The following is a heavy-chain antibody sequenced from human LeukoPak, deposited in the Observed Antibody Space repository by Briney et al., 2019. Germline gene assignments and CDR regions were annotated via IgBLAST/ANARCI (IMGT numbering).Heavy chain of an antibody. CDR3: AKSRTDYWGAGSYVGGLDY. CDR1: GFSFSSLA. V-gene: IGHV3-23*01. CDR2: LSGSGDTT. J-gene: IGHJ4*02. D-gene: IGHD3-10*01. Sequence: PEGSLRLSCAASGFSFSSLAMSWVRQAPGKGLEWVSGLSGSGDTTYYADSAKGRFTISRDNSKNTLYLEMNSLRADDTAVYYCAKSRTDYWGAGSYVGGLDYWGQGALVTVSS.